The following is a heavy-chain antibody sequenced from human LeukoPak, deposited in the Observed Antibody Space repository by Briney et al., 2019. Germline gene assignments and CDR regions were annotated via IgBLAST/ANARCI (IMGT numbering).Heavy chain of an antibody. V-gene: IGHV4-30-4*01. Sequence: SETLSLTCTVSGGSISSGDYYWSWIRQPPGKGLEWIGYIYYSGSTYYNPSLRSRVTISVDTSKNQFSLKPSSVTAADTAVYYCAREGAVATINDYYYYYGMDVWGQGTTVTVSS. CDR3: AREGAVATINDYYYYYGMDV. CDR2: IYYSGST. J-gene: IGHJ6*02. CDR1: GGSISSGDYY. D-gene: IGHD5-12*01.